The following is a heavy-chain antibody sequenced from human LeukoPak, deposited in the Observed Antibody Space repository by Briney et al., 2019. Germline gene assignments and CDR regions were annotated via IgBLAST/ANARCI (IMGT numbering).Heavy chain of an antibody. CDR2: ISHDGRTK. Sequence: GGSLRLSCVVAGFNFDNFAMHWVRQPLGKGLEWVAVISHDGRTKYYADSMKGRITISRDNSKNTLFLQMNNLRSEDTAVYFCARPSPPGDGYNPPDHWGQGTLVTVSS. CDR3: ARPSPPGDGYNPPDH. J-gene: IGHJ4*02. V-gene: IGHV3-30*04. CDR1: GFNFDNFA. D-gene: IGHD5-24*01.